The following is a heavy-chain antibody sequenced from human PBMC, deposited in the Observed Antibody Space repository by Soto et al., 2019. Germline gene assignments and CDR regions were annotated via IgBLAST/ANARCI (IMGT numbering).Heavy chain of an antibody. V-gene: IGHV1-69*01. D-gene: IGHD1-20*01. Sequence: QVQLVQSGAEVKKPGSSVKVSFKASGGTFSSYAISWVRQAPGQGLEWMGGIIPIFGTANYAQKFQGRVTITADESTSTDYMELSSLRSEDTAVYYCARITVLGGLGWVDPWGQGTLVTVSS. J-gene: IGHJ5*02. CDR3: ARITVLGGLGWVDP. CDR2: IIPIFGTA. CDR1: GGTFSSYA.